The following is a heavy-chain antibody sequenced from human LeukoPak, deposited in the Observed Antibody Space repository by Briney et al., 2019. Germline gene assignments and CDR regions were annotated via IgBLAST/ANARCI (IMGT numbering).Heavy chain of an antibody. Sequence: ASVKVSCKASGGTFSSYAISWERQAPGQGLEWMGGIIPIFGTANYAQKFQGRVTITTDESTSTAYMKLSSLRSEDTAVYYCARDRWYCSGGSCYSGDWFDPWGQGTLVTVSS. V-gene: IGHV1-69*05. CDR2: IIPIFGTA. J-gene: IGHJ5*02. CDR3: ARDRWYCSGGSCYSGDWFDP. CDR1: GGTFSSYA. D-gene: IGHD2-15*01.